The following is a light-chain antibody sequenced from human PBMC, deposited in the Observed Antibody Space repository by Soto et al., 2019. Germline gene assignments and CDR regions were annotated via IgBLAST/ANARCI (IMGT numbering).Light chain of an antibody. V-gene: IGLV2-14*01. CDR3: SSYTSASTYV. CDR1: SKSFGSYNY. Sequence: QSALTQPASLSGSPGQSITLSRPGNSKSFGSYNYVSWYQQHPDKAPKVMIYDVSYRPSGVSNRFSGSKSGNTASLTISGLQAEDEADYYCSSYTSASTYVFGTGTKVTVL. CDR2: DVS. J-gene: IGLJ1*01.